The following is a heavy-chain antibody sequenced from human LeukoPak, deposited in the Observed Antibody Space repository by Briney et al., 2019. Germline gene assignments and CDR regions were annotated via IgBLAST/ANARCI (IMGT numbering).Heavy chain of an antibody. CDR2: IYSGGST. D-gene: IGHD6-13*01. J-gene: IGHJ6*02. CDR3: ARDSVLGSSWSYYYYGMDV. V-gene: IGHV3-53*04. CDR1: GFTVSSNY. Sequence: GGSLRLSCAASGFTVSSNYMSWVRQAPGKGLEWVSVIYSGGSTYYADSVKGRFTISRHNSKNTLYLQMNSLRAEDTAVYYCARDSVLGSSWSYYYYGMDVWGQGTTVTVSS.